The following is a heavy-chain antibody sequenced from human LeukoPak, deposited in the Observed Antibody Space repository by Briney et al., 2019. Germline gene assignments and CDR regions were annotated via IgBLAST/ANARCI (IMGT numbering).Heavy chain of an antibody. J-gene: IGHJ5*02. D-gene: IGHD3-10*01. V-gene: IGHV4-34*01. CDR2: INHSGGT. Sequence: PSETLSLTCAVYGGSFSGYYWSWIRQPPGKGLEWIGEINHSGGTNYNPSLKSRVTISVDTSKNQFSLKLSSVTAADTAVYYCARATVLLVDPWGQGTLVTVSS. CDR3: ARATVLLVDP. CDR1: GGSFSGYY.